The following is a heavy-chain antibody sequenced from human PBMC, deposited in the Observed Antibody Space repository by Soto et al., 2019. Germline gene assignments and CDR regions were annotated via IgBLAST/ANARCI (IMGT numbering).Heavy chain of an antibody. CDR1: GFTFSSYA. J-gene: IGHJ4*02. CDR3: AILSSIAPLDY. D-gene: IGHD6-6*01. V-gene: IGHV3-48*03. CDR2: ISSSGSTI. Sequence: VQLVESGGGVVQPGRSLRLSCAASGFTFSSYAMHWVRQAPGKGLEWVSYISSSGSTIYYADSVKGRFTISRDNAKNSLYLQMNSLRAEDTAVYYCAILSSIAPLDYWGQGTLVTVSS.